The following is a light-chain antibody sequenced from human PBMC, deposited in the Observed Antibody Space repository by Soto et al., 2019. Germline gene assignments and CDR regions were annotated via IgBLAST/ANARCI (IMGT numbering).Light chain of an antibody. CDR2: EVS. Sequence: QSVLTQPASVSGSPGQSSTISCTGTSSDVGGYNYVSWYQQHPGKAPKLMIYEVSNRPSGVSNRFSGSKSGNTASLTISGLQAEDEADYYCSSYTSISTLYVFGTGTKV. V-gene: IGLV2-14*01. CDR3: SSYTSISTLYV. J-gene: IGLJ1*01. CDR1: SSDVGGYNY.